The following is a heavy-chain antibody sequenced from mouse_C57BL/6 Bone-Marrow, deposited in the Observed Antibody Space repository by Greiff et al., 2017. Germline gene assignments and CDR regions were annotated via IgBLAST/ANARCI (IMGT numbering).Heavy chain of an antibody. D-gene: IGHD2-1*01. CDR3: ARNYYGNRYAMDY. Sequence: VQLQESGAELARPGASVKLSCKASGYTFTSYGISWVKQRTGQGLEWIGEIYPRSGNTYYNEKFKGKATLTADKSSSTAYMELRSLTSDDSAVYFCARNYYGNRYAMDYWGQGTSVTVSS. V-gene: IGHV1-81*01. CDR1: GYTFTSYG. CDR2: IYPRSGNT. J-gene: IGHJ4*01.